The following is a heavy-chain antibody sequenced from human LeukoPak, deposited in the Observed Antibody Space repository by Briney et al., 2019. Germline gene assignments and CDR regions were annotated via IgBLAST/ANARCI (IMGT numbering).Heavy chain of an antibody. D-gene: IGHD3-10*01. V-gene: IGHV3-23*01. Sequence: GGSLRLSCAASGFTFSNHAMNWVRQAPGTGLEWVSGINNGGGSTYYADSVKGRFTISRDNSKNTLYLQMNSLRAEDTAVYYCAKDRVVRPLPYYFDYWGQGTLVTVSS. CDR2: INNGGGST. J-gene: IGHJ4*02. CDR1: GFTFSNHA. CDR3: AKDRVVRPLPYYFDY.